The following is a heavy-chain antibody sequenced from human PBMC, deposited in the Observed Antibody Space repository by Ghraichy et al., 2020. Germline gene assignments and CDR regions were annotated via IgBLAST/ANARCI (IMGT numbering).Heavy chain of an antibody. D-gene: IGHD3-22*01. Sequence: SETLSLTCAVSGGSISSSNWWSWVRQPPGKGLEWIGEIYHSGSTNYNPSLKSRVTISVDKSKNQFSLKLSSVTAADTAVYYCARAAVYYYDSSGYWLTIDYWGQGTLVTVSS. CDR2: IYHSGST. V-gene: IGHV4-4*02. CDR1: GGSISSSNW. J-gene: IGHJ4*02. CDR3: ARAAVYYYDSSGYWLTIDY.